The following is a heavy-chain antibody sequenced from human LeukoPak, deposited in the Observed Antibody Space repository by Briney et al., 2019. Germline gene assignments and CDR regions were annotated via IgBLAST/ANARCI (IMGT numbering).Heavy chain of an antibody. J-gene: IGHJ6*02. CDR3: AKNPYSGSWHLDNMDV. CDR2: VSGSGGST. V-gene: IGHV3-23*01. Sequence: GGSLRLSCAASGFTFSNYAMSWVRQAPGKGLEWVSGVSGSGGSTYYADSVKGRFTISRDNSKNTLYLQMESLRVEDTAVYYCAKNPYSGSWHLDNMDVWGQGTTVTVSS. CDR1: GFTFSNYA. D-gene: IGHD6-13*01.